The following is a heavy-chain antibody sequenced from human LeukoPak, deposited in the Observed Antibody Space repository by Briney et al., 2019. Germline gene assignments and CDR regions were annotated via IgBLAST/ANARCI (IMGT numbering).Heavy chain of an antibody. Sequence: PGGSLRLSCAASGFTFSSYWMSWVRQAPGKGLEWVANIKQDGSEKYYVGSVKGRFTISRDNAKNSLYLQMNSLRAEDTAVYYCARDPLYYDFWSGADFDYWGQGTLVTVSS. V-gene: IGHV3-7*01. CDR2: IKQDGSEK. CDR3: ARDPLYYDFWSGADFDY. CDR1: GFTFSSYW. D-gene: IGHD3-3*01. J-gene: IGHJ4*02.